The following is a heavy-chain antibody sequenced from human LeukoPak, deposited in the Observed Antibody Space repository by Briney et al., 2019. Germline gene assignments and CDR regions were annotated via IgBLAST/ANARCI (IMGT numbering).Heavy chain of an antibody. CDR1: GYSISSGYY. CDR3: ARHQIGSYDVSFRAFDI. CDR2: IYHSGST. D-gene: IGHD1-26*01. V-gene: IGHV4-38-2*01. Sequence: SETLSLTCAVSGYSISSGYYWGWIRQPPGKGLEWIGSIYHSGSTYYNPSLKSRVTISVDTSKNQFSLKLSSVTAADTAVYYCARHQIGSYDVSFRAFDIWGQGTMVTVSS. J-gene: IGHJ3*02.